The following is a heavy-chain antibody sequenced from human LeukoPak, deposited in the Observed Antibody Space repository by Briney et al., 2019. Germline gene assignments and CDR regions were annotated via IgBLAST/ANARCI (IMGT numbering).Heavy chain of an antibody. V-gene: IGHV4-4*07. Sequence: PSETLSLTCTVSGGSISSYYWSWIRQPAGKGLEWIGRIYTSGSTNYNPSLKSRVTMSVATSKNQFSLKLSSVTAADTAVYYCARVTTMVRGDNYMDVWGKGPTVTASS. D-gene: IGHD3-10*01. CDR2: IYTSGST. CDR1: GGSISSYY. J-gene: IGHJ6*03. CDR3: ARVTTMVRGDNYMDV.